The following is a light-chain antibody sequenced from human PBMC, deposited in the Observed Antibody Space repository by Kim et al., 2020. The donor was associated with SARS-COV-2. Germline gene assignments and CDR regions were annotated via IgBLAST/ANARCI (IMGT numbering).Light chain of an antibody. CDR1: SSDVGYYKS. CDR2: DVS. CDR3: NSHTTSSTYV. J-gene: IGLJ1*01. V-gene: IGLV2-14*03. Sequence: GQSITISCTGTSSDVGYYKSVSWYQQHPGKAPQLIIYDVSERASGVSNRFSGSQSGNTASLTISGLRTEDEADYYCNSHTTSSTYVFGSGTKVTVL.